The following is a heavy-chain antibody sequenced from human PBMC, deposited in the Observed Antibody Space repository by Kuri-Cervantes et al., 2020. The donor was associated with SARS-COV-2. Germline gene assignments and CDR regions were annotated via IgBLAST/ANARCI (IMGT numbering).Heavy chain of an antibody. CDR3: ARRAPTSTRLSGGYLGFFDY. Sequence: GSLRLSCTVSGVSITSRTYFWGWIRQSPGKGLEWIGCIDHSGTTYYSPPLKSRVTMSVDTPNNQFSLMLTSVTAADTAVYYCARRAPTSTRLSGGYLGFFDYWGQGTLVTVSS. J-gene: IGHJ4*02. CDR2: IDHSGTT. D-gene: IGHD1-26*01. CDR1: GVSITSRTYF. V-gene: IGHV4-39*01.